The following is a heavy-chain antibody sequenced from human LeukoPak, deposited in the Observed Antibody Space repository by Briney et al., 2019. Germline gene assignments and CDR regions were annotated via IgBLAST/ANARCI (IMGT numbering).Heavy chain of an antibody. D-gene: IGHD4-17*01. V-gene: IGHV3-23*01. CDR3: ASYGTPTNCGLI. Sequence: QSGGSLRLSCAASGFTFSNYAMSWVRQAPGKGLEWVSAISDSGGSTYYADSVKGRFTISIDNSKNTLYLQMNSLRAEDTAVYFWASYGTPTNCGLIWGQGKMFTVFS. CDR1: GFTFSNYA. CDR2: ISDSGGST. J-gene: IGHJ3*02.